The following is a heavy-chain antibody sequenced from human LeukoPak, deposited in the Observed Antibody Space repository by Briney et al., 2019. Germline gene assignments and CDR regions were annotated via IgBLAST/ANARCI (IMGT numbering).Heavy chain of an antibody. J-gene: IGHJ4*02. V-gene: IGHV3-15*01. CDR3: TLIQGWGSGSYYRDF. Sequence: GGSLRLSCAASGFSISNDWLSWVRQAPGKGLEWVARVKSRGAGETTDYAAPVKGRFTISRDDSKNTLYLQMNSLKTEDTAVYYCTLIQGWGSGSYYRDFWGQGTLVTVSS. CDR2: VKSRGAGETT. D-gene: IGHD3-10*01. CDR1: GFSISNDW.